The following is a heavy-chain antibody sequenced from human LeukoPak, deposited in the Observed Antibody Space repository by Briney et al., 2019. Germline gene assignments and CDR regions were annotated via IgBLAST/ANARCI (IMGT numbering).Heavy chain of an antibody. Sequence: SVKVSCKASGGTFSSYAISWVRQAPGQGLEWMGGIIPIFGTANCAQKFQGRVTITTDESTSTAYMELSSLRSEDTAVYYCARTNCSSTSCYRGSFDYWGQGTLVTVSS. D-gene: IGHD2-2*02. CDR3: ARTNCSSTSCYRGSFDY. CDR2: IIPIFGTA. J-gene: IGHJ4*02. V-gene: IGHV1-69*05. CDR1: GGTFSSYA.